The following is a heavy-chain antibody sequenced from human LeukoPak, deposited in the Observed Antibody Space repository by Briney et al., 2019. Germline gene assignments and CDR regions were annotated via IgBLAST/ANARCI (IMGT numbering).Heavy chain of an antibody. D-gene: IGHD3-22*01. V-gene: IGHV4-39*01. CDR3: ARRTYYYDSSGYPLYYFDY. J-gene: IGHJ4*02. Sequence: SETLSLTCRVSGGSISSSSYYWGWIRQPPGKGLEWIGSIYYSGSTYYNPSLKSRVTISVDTSKNQFSLKLSSVTAADTAVYYCARRTYYYDSSGYPLYYFDYWGQGTLVTVSS. CDR1: GGSISSSSYY. CDR2: IYYSGST.